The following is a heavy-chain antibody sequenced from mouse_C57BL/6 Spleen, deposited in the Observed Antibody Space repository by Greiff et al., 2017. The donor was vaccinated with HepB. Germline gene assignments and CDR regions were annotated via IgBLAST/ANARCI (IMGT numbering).Heavy chain of an antibody. CDR3: AREGHYYGSSYFDY. D-gene: IGHD1-1*01. CDR2: IYPGSGNT. V-gene: IGHV1-66*01. Sequence: QVQLKESGPELVKPGASVKISCKASGYSFTSYYIHWVKQRPGQGLEWIGWIYPGSGNTKYNEKFKGKATLTADTSSSTAYMQLSSLTSEDSAVYYCAREGHYYGSSYFDYWGQGTTLTVSS. J-gene: IGHJ2*01. CDR1: GYSFTSYY.